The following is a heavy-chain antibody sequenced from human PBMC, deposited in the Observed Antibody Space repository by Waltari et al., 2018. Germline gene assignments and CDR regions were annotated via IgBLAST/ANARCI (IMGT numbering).Heavy chain of an antibody. Sequence: QVQLVQSGAEVKKLGAQGRVSCRHLDNTFTTYYFTWLRRPPGQGLGWMGISNPSGGSTSYAQKFQGRVTMTRDTSTSTVYMELSSLRSEDTAVYYCAREATGSEVVVVAPFDYWGQGTLVTVSS. J-gene: IGHJ4*02. CDR2: SNPSGGST. V-gene: IGHV1-46*01. CDR3: AREATGSEVVVVAPFDY. D-gene: IGHD2-15*01. CDR1: DNTFTTYY.